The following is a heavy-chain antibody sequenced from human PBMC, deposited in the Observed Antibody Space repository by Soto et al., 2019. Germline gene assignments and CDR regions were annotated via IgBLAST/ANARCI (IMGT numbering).Heavy chain of an antibody. Sequence: GEALEISRKGPGYSFPSYWINRGRQMPGKGLEWMGRISTSDSYTNYSPSFQGHVTISSDKSISTAYLQWSSLKASDTAMYYCARHSSSSYYGMDVWGQGTTVTVSS. D-gene: IGHD6-13*01. CDR1: GYSFPSYW. V-gene: IGHV5-10-1*01. J-gene: IGHJ6*02. CDR2: ISTSDSYT. CDR3: ARHSSSSYYGMDV.